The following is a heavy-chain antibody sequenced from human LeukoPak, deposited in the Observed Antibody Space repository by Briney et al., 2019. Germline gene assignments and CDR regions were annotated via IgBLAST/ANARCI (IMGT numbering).Heavy chain of an antibody. CDR2: IYTSGST. J-gene: IGHJ4*02. V-gene: IGHV4-61*02. D-gene: IGHD2-15*01. CDR3: ARETYCSGGSCYQFDS. Sequence: PSQTLSLTCTVSGDSISSGRYYWSWIRQPAGKGLEWIGRIYTSGSTNYNPSFKSRVTISVDTSKNQFSLKLSSVTAADTAVYFCARETYCSGGSCYQFDSWGQGTLVTVSS. CDR1: GDSISSGRYY.